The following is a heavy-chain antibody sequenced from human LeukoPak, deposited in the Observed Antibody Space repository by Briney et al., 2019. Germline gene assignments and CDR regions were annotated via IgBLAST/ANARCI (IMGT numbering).Heavy chain of an antibody. V-gene: IGHV3-74*03. CDR1: GFTFSSYW. J-gene: IGHJ4*02. CDR2: INSDGSSI. CDR3: AREGRVSGYDFDC. D-gene: IGHD5-12*01. Sequence: GRSLRLSCAASGFTFSSYWMHWVRQAPGKGLVWVSRINSDGSSITYADSVKGRFTISRDNAKNTLYLQMNSLRVEDTAVYYCAREGRVSGYDFDCWGQGTLVTVSS.